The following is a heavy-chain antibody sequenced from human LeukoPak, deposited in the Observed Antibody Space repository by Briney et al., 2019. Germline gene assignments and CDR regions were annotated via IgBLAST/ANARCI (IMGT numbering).Heavy chain of an antibody. CDR3: ARVSTRKRRTYGMDV. V-gene: IGHV4-34*01. Sequence: SETLSLTCAVYGGSFSGYCWSWIRQPPGKGLEWIGEINHSGSTNYNPSLKSRVTISVDTSKNQFSLKLSSVTAADTAVYYCARVSTRKRRTYGMDVWGKGTTVTVSS. D-gene: IGHD1-1*01. J-gene: IGHJ6*04. CDR1: GGSFSGYC. CDR2: INHSGST.